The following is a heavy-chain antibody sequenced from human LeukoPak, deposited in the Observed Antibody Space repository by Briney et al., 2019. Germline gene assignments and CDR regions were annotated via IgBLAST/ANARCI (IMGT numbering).Heavy chain of an antibody. CDR1: GGTFSSYA. CDR3: ARRAGLAVTTDWFDP. V-gene: IGHV1-69*06. CDR2: IIPIFGTA. D-gene: IGHD4-17*01. J-gene: IGHJ5*02. Sequence: SVKVSCKASGGTFSSYAISWVRQAPGQGLEWMGGIIPIFGTANYAQKFQGRVTITADKSTSTAYMELSSLRSEDTAVYYCARRAGLAVTTDWFDPWGQGTLVTVSS.